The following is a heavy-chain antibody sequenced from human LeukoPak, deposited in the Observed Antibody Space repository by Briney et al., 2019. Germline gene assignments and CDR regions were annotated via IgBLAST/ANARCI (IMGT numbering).Heavy chain of an antibody. CDR1: GFTFSSYS. CDR2: ISSSKTYI. CDR3: AELGITMIGGV. V-gene: IGHV3-21*01. Sequence: GGSLRLSCAASGFTFSSYSMSWVRQAPGKGLEWVSSISSSKTYIYYADSVKGRFTISRDNAKNSLYLQMNSLRAEDTAVYYCAELGITMIGGVWGKGTTVTISS. J-gene: IGHJ6*04. D-gene: IGHD3-10*02.